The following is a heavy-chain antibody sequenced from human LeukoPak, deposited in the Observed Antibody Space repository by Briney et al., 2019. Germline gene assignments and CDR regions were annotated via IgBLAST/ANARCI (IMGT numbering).Heavy chain of an antibody. CDR2: VYYSGSP. V-gene: IGHV4-59*01. Sequence: SETLSLTCAVSGGSISNYYWNWIRQPPGRGLEWIGYVYYSGSPNYNPSLKGRVTISVDTSKNQFSLKLTSVTAADTAVYYCARISDSSTFFLSYFDYWGQGILVTVSS. D-gene: IGHD6-13*01. CDR1: GGSISNYY. J-gene: IGHJ4*02. CDR3: ARISDSSTFFLSYFDY.